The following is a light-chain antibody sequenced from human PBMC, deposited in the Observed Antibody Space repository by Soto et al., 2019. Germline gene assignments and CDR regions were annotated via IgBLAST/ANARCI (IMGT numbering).Light chain of an antibody. CDR1: QSVLYSSNNKNY. CDR3: QQYYSTPPTWT. V-gene: IGKV4-1*01. J-gene: IGKJ1*01. Sequence: DIVMSQSPDSLAVSLGERATINCKSSQSVLYSSNNKNYLAWYQQKSGQPPKLLIYWASTRESGVPDRFSGSGSGTDFTLTISSLQAEDVAVYYCQQYYSTPPTWTFGQGTKWISN. CDR2: WAS.